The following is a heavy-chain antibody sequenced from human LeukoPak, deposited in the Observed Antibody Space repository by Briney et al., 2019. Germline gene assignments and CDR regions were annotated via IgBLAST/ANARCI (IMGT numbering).Heavy chain of an antibody. CDR1: GFTFSSYA. J-gene: IGHJ5*02. V-gene: IGHV3-21*01. CDR2: ISGSGGST. D-gene: IGHD1-26*01. Sequence: GGSLRLSCAASGFTFSSYAMSWVRQAPGKGLEWVSAISGSGGSTYYADSVKGRFTISRDNAKNSLYLQMNSLRAEDTAVYYCARDPKWELLRDWFDPWGQGTLVTVSS. CDR3: ARDPKWELLRDWFDP.